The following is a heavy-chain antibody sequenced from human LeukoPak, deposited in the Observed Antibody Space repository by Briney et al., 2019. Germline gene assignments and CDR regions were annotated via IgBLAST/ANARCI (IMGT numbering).Heavy chain of an antibody. CDR2: IRYDGSNK. CDR3: AKDLVWCLVGDCYTSFDY. J-gene: IGHJ4*02. V-gene: IGHV3-30*02. D-gene: IGHD2-21*02. CDR1: GFTFSSYG. Sequence: PGGSLRLSCAASGFTFSSYGMHWVRQAPGKGLEWVAFIRYDGSNKYYADSVKGRFTISRDNSKNTFYLQVNSLRADDTAVYYCAKDLVWCLVGDCYTSFDYWGQGILVTVFS.